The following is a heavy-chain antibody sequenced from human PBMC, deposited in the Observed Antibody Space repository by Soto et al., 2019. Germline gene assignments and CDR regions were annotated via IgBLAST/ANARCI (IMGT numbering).Heavy chain of an antibody. D-gene: IGHD3-3*01. CDR3: ARPKRSGYDRGDSYYHTMDV. Sequence: QMQVVQSGTEVKKSGSSVKVSCKASGGTSSNFVITWVRQVPGQGLEWLGGILPMFGAVKYAQKFQDRLTLTADRSTKTAAMELGSLRPEDTAVYYCARPKRSGYDRGDSYYHTMDVWGHGTTVTVS. J-gene: IGHJ6*02. CDR1: GGTSSNFV. V-gene: IGHV1-69*06. CDR2: ILPMFGAV.